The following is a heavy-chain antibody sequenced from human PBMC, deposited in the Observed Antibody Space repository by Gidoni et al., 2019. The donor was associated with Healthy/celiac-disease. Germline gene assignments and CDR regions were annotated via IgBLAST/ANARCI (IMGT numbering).Heavy chain of an antibody. CDR1: GYTFTRYY. CDR3: ARDGIAETYYYYYMDV. J-gene: IGHJ6*03. D-gene: IGHD6-13*01. CDR2: INPSGGST. V-gene: IGHV1-46*01. Sequence: QVQLVQSGAEVKQPGASVKVSCKASGYTFTRYYMHWVRQAPVQGLEWMGIINPSGGSTSYAQQFQGRVTMTRDTSTSTVYMELSSLRSEDTAVYYCARDGIAETYYYYYMDVWGKGTTVTVSS.